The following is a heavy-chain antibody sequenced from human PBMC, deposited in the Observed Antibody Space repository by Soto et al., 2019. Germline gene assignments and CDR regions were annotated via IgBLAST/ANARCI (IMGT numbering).Heavy chain of an antibody. CDR3: ARALRRQKDYYYGMDV. V-gene: IGHV1-69*13. CDR1: GGTFSSYA. CDR2: IIPIFGTA. J-gene: IGHJ6*02. Sequence: GASVKVTCKASGGTFSSYAISWVRQAPGQGLEWMGGIIPIFGTANYAQKFQGRVTITADESTSTAYMELSSLRSEDTAVYYCARALRRQKDYYYGMDVWGQGTTVTVSS.